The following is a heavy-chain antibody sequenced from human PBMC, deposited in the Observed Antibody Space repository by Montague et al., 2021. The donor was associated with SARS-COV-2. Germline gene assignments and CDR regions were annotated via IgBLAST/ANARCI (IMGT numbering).Heavy chain of an antibody. CDR3: ARVRGAALYFGEVGYYGMVV. V-gene: IGHV4-61*02. CDR2: VYSSGNT. CDR1: GASVTTGHYY. Sequence: TLSLTCTVSGASVTTGHYYWSWIRQPAGKGLEWIGRVYSSGNTNYNPSLRSRVSISVDMSKNQISLKLSSVTAADTAVYYCARVRGAALYFGEVGYYGMVVWGQGTTVTVSS. D-gene: IGHD3-10*01. J-gene: IGHJ6*02.